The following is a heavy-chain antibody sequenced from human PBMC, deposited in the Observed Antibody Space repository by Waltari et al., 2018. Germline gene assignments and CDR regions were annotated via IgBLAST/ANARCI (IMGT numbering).Heavy chain of an antibody. D-gene: IGHD4-17*01. Sequence: QVQLVQSGAEVKKPGSSVKVSCKASGGTFRSYAIRWVRPAPGQGLEWMGGIIPIFGTANYAQKFQGRVTITADKSTSTAYMELSSLRSEDTAVYYCARVDYGDYQQPFDYWGQGTLVTVSS. CDR2: IIPIFGTA. CDR1: GGTFRSYA. CDR3: ARVDYGDYQQPFDY. V-gene: IGHV1-69*14. J-gene: IGHJ4*02.